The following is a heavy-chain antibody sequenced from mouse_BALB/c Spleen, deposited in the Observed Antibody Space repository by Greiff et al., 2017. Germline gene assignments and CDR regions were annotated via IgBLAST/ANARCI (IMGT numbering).Heavy chain of an antibody. D-gene: IGHD2-10*02. Sequence: QVQLKESGAELARPGASVKLSCKASGYTFTSYWMQWVKQRPGQGLEWIGAIYPGDGDTRYTQKFKGKATLTADKSSSTAYMQLSSLASEDSAVYYCAREGYGNPPVWGAGTTVTVSS. J-gene: IGHJ1*01. CDR2: IYPGDGDT. CDR3: AREGYGNPPV. V-gene: IGHV1-87*01. CDR1: GYTFTSYW.